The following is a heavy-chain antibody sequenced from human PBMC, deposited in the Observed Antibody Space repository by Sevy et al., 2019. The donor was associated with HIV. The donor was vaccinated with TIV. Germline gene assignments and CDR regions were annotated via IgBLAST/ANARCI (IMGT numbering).Heavy chain of an antibody. V-gene: IGHV3-74*01. CDR2: INSDGSST. J-gene: IGHJ1*01. CDR1: GFTFSSNW. D-gene: IGHD4-17*01. CDR3: ARDAFVLVTTGGKKDGYFQH. Sequence: GGSLRLSCAASGFTFSSNWMHWVRQAPGKGLVWVSRINSDGSSTNYADSVKGRFTISRDNAKNTLYLQINSLRAEDTAVYYCARDAFVLVTTGGKKDGYFQHWGQGALVTVSS.